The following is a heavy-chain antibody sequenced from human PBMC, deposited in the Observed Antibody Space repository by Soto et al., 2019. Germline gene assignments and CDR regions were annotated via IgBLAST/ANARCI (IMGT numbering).Heavy chain of an antibody. CDR2: NRNNGGSA. CDR3: LAEVSDGSTHSSFDV. J-gene: IGHJ3*01. Sequence: PGGSLRLSCAASGFTFSNSALHWVRQASGKGVAWVSLNRNNGGSACHAESVTGRFIIFRDNSINTLYLQMNSLSAEEKAIHYCLAEVSDGSTHSSFDVWGRRT. CDR1: GFTFSNSA. D-gene: IGHD2-15*01. V-gene: IGHV3-23*01.